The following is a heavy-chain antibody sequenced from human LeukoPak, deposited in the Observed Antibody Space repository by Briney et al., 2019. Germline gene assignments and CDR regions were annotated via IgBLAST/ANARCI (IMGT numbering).Heavy chain of an antibody. D-gene: IGHD1-26*01. J-gene: IGHJ4*02. V-gene: IGHV3-23*01. Sequence: GGSLRLSCAASGFTFSSYAMSWVRQAPGKGLEWVSAISGSGGSTYYADSVKGRFTISRDDSKNTLYLQMNSLRAEDTAVYYCAKTVGAYLYYFDYWGQGTLVTVSS. CDR2: ISGSGGST. CDR3: AKTVGAYLYYFDY. CDR1: GFTFSSYA.